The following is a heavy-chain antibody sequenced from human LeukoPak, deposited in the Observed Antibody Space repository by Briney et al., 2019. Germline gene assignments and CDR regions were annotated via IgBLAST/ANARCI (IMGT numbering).Heavy chain of an antibody. CDR3: TRYYDILTGTPDFDY. V-gene: IGHV3-49*04. J-gene: IGHJ4*02. D-gene: IGHD3-9*01. CDR2: IRSKAYGGTT. Sequence: GGSLRLSCTASGFTFGDYAMSWVRQAPGKGLEWVGFIRSKAYGGTTEYAASVKGRFTISRDDSKSIAYLQMNSLKTEDTAVYYCTRYYDILTGTPDFDYWGQGTLVTVSP. CDR1: GFTFGDYA.